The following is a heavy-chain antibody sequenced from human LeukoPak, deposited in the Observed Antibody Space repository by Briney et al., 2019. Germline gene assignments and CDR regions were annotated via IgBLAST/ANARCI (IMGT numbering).Heavy chain of an antibody. CDR2: ISSNGGST. J-gene: IGHJ4*02. CDR3: ARGNMDTGDFDY. V-gene: IGHV3-64*01. CDR1: GFTFSSYA. Sequence: PGGSLRLSCAASGFTFSSYAMSWVRQVSGKGLEYVSAISSNGGSTYYANSVKGRFTISRDNSKNTLYLQMGSLRAEDMAVYYCARGNMDTGDFDYWGQGTLVTVSS. D-gene: IGHD5-18*01.